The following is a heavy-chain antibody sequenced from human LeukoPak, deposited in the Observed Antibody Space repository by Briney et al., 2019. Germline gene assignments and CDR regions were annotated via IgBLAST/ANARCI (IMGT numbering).Heavy chain of an antibody. D-gene: IGHD1-26*01. CDR2: TNPSSGDT. CDR3: ATTSGYFYY. Sequence: ASVKVSCKASGYTFTDYYVHWVRQAPGQGLEWMGRTNPSSGDTNYAQNFQGRVTMTRDTSIGTAYMELSRLRSDDTAVYYCATTSGYFYYWGQGTLVTVSS. J-gene: IGHJ4*02. V-gene: IGHV1-2*06. CDR1: GYTFTDYY.